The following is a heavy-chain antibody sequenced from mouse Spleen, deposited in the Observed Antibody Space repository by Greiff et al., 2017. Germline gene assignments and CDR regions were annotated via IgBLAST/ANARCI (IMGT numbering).Heavy chain of an antibody. CDR1: GYTFTDYY. V-gene: IGHV1-26*01. J-gene: IGHJ3*01. CDR3: AYDYDGFAY. Sequence: VQLQQSGPELVKPGASVKISCKASGYTFTDYYMNWVKQSHGKSLEWIGDINPNNGGTSYNQKFKGKATLTVDKSSSTAYMELRSLTSEDSAVYYCAYDYDGFAYWGQGTLVTVSA. D-gene: IGHD2-4*01. CDR2: INPNNGGT.